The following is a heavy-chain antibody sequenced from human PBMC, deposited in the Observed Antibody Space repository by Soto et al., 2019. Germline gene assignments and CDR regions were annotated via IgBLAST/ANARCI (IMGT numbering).Heavy chain of an antibody. D-gene: IGHD3-10*01. J-gene: IGHJ4*02. CDR2: IIPRSATS. CDR3: AMRSGPHPYYFDY. V-gene: IGHV1-69*13. CDR1: GDTFSTYT. Sequence: GASVKVSCKASGDTFSTYTITWMRQAPGQGLEWMGGIIPRSATSNYAQKFQGRVTITADESTNTAYMELRSLRSDDTAVYYCAMRSGPHPYYFDYWGQGTLVTVSS.